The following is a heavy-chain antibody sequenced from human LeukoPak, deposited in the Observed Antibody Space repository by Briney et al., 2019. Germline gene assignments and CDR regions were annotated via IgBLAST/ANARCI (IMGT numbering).Heavy chain of an antibody. Sequence: ASVKVSCKASGYTFTGYYMHWVRQAPGQGLEWMGWINPNSGGTNYAQKFQGRVTMTRDTSISTAYMELSRLRSDDTAVYYCARAVAGVIPAPHPGRVSWFDPWGQGTLVTVSS. CDR1: GYTFTGYY. J-gene: IGHJ5*02. CDR3: ARAVAGVIPAPHPGRVSWFDP. V-gene: IGHV1-2*02. CDR2: INPNSGGT. D-gene: IGHD6-19*01.